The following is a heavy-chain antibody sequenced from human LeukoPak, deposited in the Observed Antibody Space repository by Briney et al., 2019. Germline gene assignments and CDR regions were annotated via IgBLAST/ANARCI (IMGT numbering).Heavy chain of an antibody. CDR3: ARLNYDILTGYYPAVDY. CDR2: IIPILGIA. CDR1: GGTFSSYA. D-gene: IGHD3-9*01. J-gene: IGHJ4*02. V-gene: IGHV1-69*04. Sequence: ASVKVSCKASGGTFSSYAISWVRQAPGQGLEWMGRIIPILGIANYAQKFQGRVTITADKSTSTAYMELSSLRSEDTAVYYCARLNYDILTGYYPAVDYWGREPWSPSPQ.